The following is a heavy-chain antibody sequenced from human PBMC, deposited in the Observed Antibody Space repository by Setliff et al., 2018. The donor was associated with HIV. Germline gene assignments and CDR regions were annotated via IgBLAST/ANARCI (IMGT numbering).Heavy chain of an antibody. V-gene: IGHV3-30*02. CDR2: IRCAGTDK. CDR1: GFTFNTYD. Sequence: GGSLRLSCAASGFTFNTYDMHWVRQAPGKGLEWVPFIRCAGTDKCYLDSVKGRFTISRDNAKNSLYLQMNSLRPEDTAVYYCAKDFGYGSGWYLVSGTFDIWGQGTMVTVSS. J-gene: IGHJ3*02. D-gene: IGHD6-19*01. CDR3: AKDFGYGSGWYLVSGTFDI.